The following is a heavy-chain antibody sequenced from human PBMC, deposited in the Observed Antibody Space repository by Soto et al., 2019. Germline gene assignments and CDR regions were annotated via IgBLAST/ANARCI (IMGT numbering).Heavy chain of an antibody. J-gene: IGHJ4*02. Sequence: QLQLQESGSGLVKPSQTLSLNCAVSGVSISDGGYSWSWIRQPPGKGLEWIGYTHVSGDTYYNPSLTGRVTLSVDRSRNQFSLNLRSMTAADTAVYYCARSPFYGSKRHVDYWGQGTLVSVSS. V-gene: IGHV4-30-2*01. D-gene: IGHD3-10*01. CDR1: GVSISDGGYS. CDR3: ARSPFYGSKRHVDY. CDR2: THVSGDT.